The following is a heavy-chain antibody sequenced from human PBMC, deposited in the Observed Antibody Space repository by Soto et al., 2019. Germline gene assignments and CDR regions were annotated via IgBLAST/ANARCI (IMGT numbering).Heavy chain of an antibody. CDR2: INHSGST. J-gene: IGHJ4*02. Sequence: TLSLTCAVYGGSFSGYYWSWIRQPPGKGLEWIGEINHSGSTNYNPSLKSRVTISVDTSKNQFSLKLSSVTAADTAVYYCARGFWSFSARLFIYFDYWGQGTLVTVSS. D-gene: IGHD3-22*01. CDR3: ARGFWSFSARLFIYFDY. CDR1: GGSFSGYY. V-gene: IGHV4-34*01.